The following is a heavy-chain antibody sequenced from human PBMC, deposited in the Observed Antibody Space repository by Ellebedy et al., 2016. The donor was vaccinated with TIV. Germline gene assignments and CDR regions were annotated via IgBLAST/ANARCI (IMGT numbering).Heavy chain of an antibody. CDR1: GFNFGDYA. V-gene: IGHV3-49*03. CDR2: IRSKAYGGTT. J-gene: IGHJ4*02. CDR3: STPYCGGDCYLTEFDY. D-gene: IGHD2-21*02. Sequence: GESLKISCTASGFNFGDYAMSWFRQAPGKGLEWVGFIRSKAYGGTTEYAASVKGRFTISRDDSKSIAYLQMNSLKTEDTAVYYCSTPYCGGDCYLTEFDYWGQGTLVTVSS.